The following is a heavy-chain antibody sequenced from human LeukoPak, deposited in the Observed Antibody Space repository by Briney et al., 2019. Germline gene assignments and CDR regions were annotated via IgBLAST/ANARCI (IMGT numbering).Heavy chain of an antibody. V-gene: IGHV3-21*01. J-gene: IGHJ6*03. CDR3: AREAAGGYYDFWSGYYGAGYYYYYMDV. CDR1: GFTLEHYG. CDR2: ISSSSSYI. D-gene: IGHD3-3*01. Sequence: GGSLRLSCEASGFTLEHYGMSWVRQAPGKGLEWVSSISSSSSYIYYADSVKGRFTISRDNAKNSLYLQMNSLRAEDTAVYYCAREAAGGYYDFWSGYYGAGYYYYYMDVWGKGTTVTVSS.